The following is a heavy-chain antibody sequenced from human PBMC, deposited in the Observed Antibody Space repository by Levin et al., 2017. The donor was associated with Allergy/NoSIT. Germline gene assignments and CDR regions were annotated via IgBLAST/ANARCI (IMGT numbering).Heavy chain of an antibody. CDR3: ARVGGAPNWFDP. CDR1: GGSFGRSF. J-gene: IGHJ5*02. D-gene: IGHD3-16*01. Sequence: LSQTLSLTCAVYGGSFGRSFWSWIRQTPGKGLEWIGDISQSGSTTYNPSLKSRVTISVDTSKNQFSLNLRSVTAADTATYYCARVGGAPNWFDPWGQGTLVTVSS. CDR2: ISQSGST. V-gene: IGHV4-34*01.